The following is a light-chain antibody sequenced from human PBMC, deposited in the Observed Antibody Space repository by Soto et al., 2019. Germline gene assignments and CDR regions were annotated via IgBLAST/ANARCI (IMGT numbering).Light chain of an antibody. J-gene: IGKJ1*01. CDR3: QHSYSNPRT. Sequence: DIQMTQSPSSLSASVGDRVTITCRVSENIARYLNWYLQRPGQAPELLISTACRLQSGVPSRLSRGGSGTDFTLIISSLQPEDFATEYCQHSYSNPRTFGQGTKLEIK. V-gene: IGKV1-39*01. CDR1: ENIARY. CDR2: TAC.